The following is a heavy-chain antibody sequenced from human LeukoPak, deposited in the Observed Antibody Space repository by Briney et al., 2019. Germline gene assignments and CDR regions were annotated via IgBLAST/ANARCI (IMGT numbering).Heavy chain of an antibody. CDR2: INPNSGGT. V-gene: IGHV1-2*02. D-gene: IGHD3-16*01. Sequence: ASVKVSCKASGYTFTGYYMHWVRQAPGQGLEWMGWINPNSGGTNYAQKFQGRVTMTRDTSISTAYMELSRPRSDDTAVYYCARILGTLRSYYFDYWGQGTLVTVSS. J-gene: IGHJ4*02. CDR1: GYTFTGYY. CDR3: ARILGTLRSYYFDY.